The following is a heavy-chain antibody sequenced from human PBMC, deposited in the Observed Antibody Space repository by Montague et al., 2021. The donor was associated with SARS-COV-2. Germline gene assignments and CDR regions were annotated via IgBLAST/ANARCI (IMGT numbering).Heavy chain of an antibody. CDR2: MYHSGST. D-gene: IGHD3-9*01. CDR1: GGSISSGGYS. V-gene: IGHV4-30-2*01. J-gene: IGHJ5*02. CDR3: ARGKSYYDILTGYYRVSWFDP. Sequence: TLSLTCAVSGGSISSGGYSWSWIRQPPGKGLEWIGYMYHSGSTHYKLSLKSRVTISVDRSKNQVSLKLTSVTAADTAVYYCARGKSYYDILTGYYRVSWFDPWGQGTLVTVSS.